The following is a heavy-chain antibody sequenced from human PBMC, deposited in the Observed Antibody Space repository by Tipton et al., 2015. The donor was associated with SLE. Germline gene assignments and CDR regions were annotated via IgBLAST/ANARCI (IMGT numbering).Heavy chain of an antibody. CDR3: ARDYYGSGFDAFDI. CDR2: IFNTGTT. CDR1: GDSVSSTNYY. D-gene: IGHD3-10*01. V-gene: IGHV4-39*07. J-gene: IGHJ3*02. Sequence: LRLSCTVSGDSVSSTNYYWAWIRQPPGKGLEWVGTIFNTGTTYYNSSLKSRVPISVDTSKNQFSLRLSSVTAADTAVYYCARDYYGSGFDAFDIWGQGTMVTVSS.